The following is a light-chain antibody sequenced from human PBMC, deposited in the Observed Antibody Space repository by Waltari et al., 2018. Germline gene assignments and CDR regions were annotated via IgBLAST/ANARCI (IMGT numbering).Light chain of an antibody. CDR1: SGDLCTYNY. J-gene: IGLJ3*02. CDR3: SSFTTTSTWV. Sequence: QSALTQPASVSGSPVQSIPISCTGPSGDLCTYNYVSWYQQHPGTAPKLLMYDVRNRPSGISNRFSGSKSGNTASLTISGLQAEDEADYYCSSFTTTSTWVFGGGTKVTVL. CDR2: DVR. V-gene: IGLV2-14*03.